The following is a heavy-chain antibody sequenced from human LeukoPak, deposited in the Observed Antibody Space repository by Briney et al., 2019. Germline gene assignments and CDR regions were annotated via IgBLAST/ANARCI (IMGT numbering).Heavy chain of an antibody. J-gene: IGHJ5*02. CDR1: GGSISSSSYY. V-gene: IGHV4-39*07. Sequence: PSETLSLTCTVSGGSISSSSYYWGWIRQPPGKGLEWIGSIYYSGSTYYNPSLKSRVTISVDTSKNQFSLKLSSVTAADTAVYYCARDLALDIVVVPAAMGWFDPWGQGTLVTVSS. CDR3: ARDLALDIVVVPAAMGWFDP. CDR2: IYYSGST. D-gene: IGHD2-2*03.